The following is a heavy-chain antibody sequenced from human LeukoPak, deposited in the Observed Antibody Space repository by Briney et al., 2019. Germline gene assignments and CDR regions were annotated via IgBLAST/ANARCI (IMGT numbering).Heavy chain of an antibody. V-gene: IGHV3-30*18. CDR1: GFTFSSYG. CDR3: AKRGMDVVPAALDAFDI. D-gene: IGHD2-2*01. Sequence: GGSLRLSCAASGFTFSSYGMHWLRQAPGKGLEWVAVISYDGSNKYYAHSVKGRFTISRDNSKNTLYLQMNSLRAEDTAVYYCAKRGMDVVPAALDAFDIWGQGTMVTVSS. CDR2: ISYDGSNK. J-gene: IGHJ3*02.